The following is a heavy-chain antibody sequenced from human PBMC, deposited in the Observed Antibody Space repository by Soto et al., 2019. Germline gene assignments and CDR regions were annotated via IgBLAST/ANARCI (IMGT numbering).Heavy chain of an antibody. CDR3: AKARDYPRDYFHY. Sequence: GGSLRLSCAASGFTFSSYAMSWVRQAPGKGLEWVSAVSGNGQGIYYADSVRGRFTISRDNSKNTVFLHMDSLKAEDTAVYYCAKARDYPRDYFHYWGQGTLVTSPQ. CDR2: VSGNGQGI. D-gene: IGHD3-10*01. J-gene: IGHJ4*02. CDR1: GFTFSSYA. V-gene: IGHV3-23*01.